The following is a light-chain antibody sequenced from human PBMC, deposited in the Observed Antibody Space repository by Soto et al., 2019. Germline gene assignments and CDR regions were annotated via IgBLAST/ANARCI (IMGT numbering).Light chain of an antibody. CDR3: QQYGSSLFT. Sequence: EIGLTQSPGTLSLSPGERATLSCRASQSVSSSYLAWYQQKPGQAPRLLIYGASSRSTGIPDRFSGSGSGTDFTLTISSLEPEDFAVYYCQQYGSSLFTFGPGTKVDIK. V-gene: IGKV3-20*01. CDR1: QSVSSSY. J-gene: IGKJ3*01. CDR2: GAS.